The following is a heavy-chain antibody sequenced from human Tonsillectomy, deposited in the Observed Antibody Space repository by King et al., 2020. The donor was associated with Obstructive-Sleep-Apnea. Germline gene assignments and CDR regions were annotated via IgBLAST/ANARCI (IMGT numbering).Heavy chain of an antibody. CDR2: IDPHSGDT. V-gene: IGHV1-2*04. J-gene: IGHJ4*02. Sequence: VQLVESGAEVKKPGASVKVSCKASGYTFTGYYIHWVRQAPGQGLEWMGWIDPHSGDTNYAQKFQGWVTLNRDTSISTAYMELSRLKFDDTAVYYCARNSGYDYAIDYWGQGTLVTVSS. CDR3: ARNSGYDYAIDY. D-gene: IGHD5-12*01. CDR1: GYTFTGYY.